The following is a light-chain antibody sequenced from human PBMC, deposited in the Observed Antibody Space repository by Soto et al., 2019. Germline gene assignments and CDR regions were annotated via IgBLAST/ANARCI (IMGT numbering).Light chain of an antibody. V-gene: IGKV1-5*01. J-gene: IGKJ1*01. CDR3: QQYNSYLRT. CDR1: QSISCW. Sequence: DIQMTQSPSTLSASVGDRVTITCRASQSISCWLVWCQQKPGKAPQLLIYDASSLESGVTSRFRGSGSGTEFTLTISSLQPDDFATYYCQQYNSYLRTFGQGTKVDIK. CDR2: DAS.